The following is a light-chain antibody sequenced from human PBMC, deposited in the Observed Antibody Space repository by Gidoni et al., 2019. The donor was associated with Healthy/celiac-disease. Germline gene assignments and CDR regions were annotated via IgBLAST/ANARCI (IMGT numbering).Light chain of an antibody. Sequence: DIVLTQSPGTLSLSPGERATLSCRASQSVSSSSLAWYQQKPGQAPRRLIYGTSSRATGIPDRCSGSGSGTDFTITISRLEPEDFAVYYCQQYASSPLTCGGGTKVGIK. CDR2: GTS. J-gene: IGKJ4*01. CDR3: QQYASSPLT. CDR1: QSVSSSS. V-gene: IGKV3-20*01.